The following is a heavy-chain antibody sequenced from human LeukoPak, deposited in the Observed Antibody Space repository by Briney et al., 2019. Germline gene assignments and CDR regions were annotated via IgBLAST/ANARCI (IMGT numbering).Heavy chain of an antibody. CDR3: ATLRDNWEDY. J-gene: IGHJ4*02. Sequence: GESLKISCKGSGYTFTSYWIVWVRQMPGKGPEWMGMIFPGDSDTNYSPSFEGQITISADKSISSAYLQWSSMKASDTAYYYCATLRDNWEDYWGQGTLVTVSS. D-gene: IGHD1-20*01. CDR2: IFPGDSDT. CDR1: GYTFTSYW. V-gene: IGHV5-51*01.